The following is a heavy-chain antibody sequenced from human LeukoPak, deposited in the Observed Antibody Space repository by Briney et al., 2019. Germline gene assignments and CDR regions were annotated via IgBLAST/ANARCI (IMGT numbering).Heavy chain of an antibody. CDR1: GFTFSSYS. CDR3: ARDPAAAGSVWLDP. J-gene: IGHJ5*02. CDR2: ITTRSSYI. Sequence: GGSLRLSCAASGFTFSSYSMNWVRQAPGKGLEWVSSITTRSSYIYYADSVKGRFTISRGDAKSSLYLQMSSLRAEDTAVYYCARDPAAAGSVWLDPWGQGILVTVSS. V-gene: IGHV3-21*01. D-gene: IGHD6-13*01.